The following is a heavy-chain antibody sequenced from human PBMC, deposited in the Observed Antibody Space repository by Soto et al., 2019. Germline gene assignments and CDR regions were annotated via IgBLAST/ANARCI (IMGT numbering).Heavy chain of an antibody. V-gene: IGHV1-46*01. CDR3: ARDKRESVGAPTPIDY. Sequence: ASVKVSCKASGYTFTSYYMHWVRQAPGQGLEWMGIINPSGGSTSYAQKLQGRVAMTTDTSTSTAYMELRSLRSDDTAVYYCARDKRESVGAPTPIDYWGQGTLVTVSP. J-gene: IGHJ4*02. CDR1: GYTFTSYY. D-gene: IGHD1-26*01. CDR2: INPSGGST.